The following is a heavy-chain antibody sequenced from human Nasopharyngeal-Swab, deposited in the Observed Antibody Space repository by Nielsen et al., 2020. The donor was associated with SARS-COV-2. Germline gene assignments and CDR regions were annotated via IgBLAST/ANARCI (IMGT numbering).Heavy chain of an antibody. Sequence: WIRQPPGKGLEWVPVIYSDDSTYYADSVKGRFTISRGNSKNTLYLQMNSLRAEDTAVYYCARDGGSYHLGAFDYWGQGTLVTVSS. D-gene: IGHD2-2*01. V-gene: IGHV3-66*01. J-gene: IGHJ4*02. CDR2: IYSDDST. CDR3: ARDGGSYHLGAFDY.